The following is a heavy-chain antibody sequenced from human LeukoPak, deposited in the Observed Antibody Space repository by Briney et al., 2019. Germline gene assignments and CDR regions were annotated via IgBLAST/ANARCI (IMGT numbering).Heavy chain of an antibody. CDR2: INPTGGST. D-gene: IGHD3-3*01. CDR3: ARDVTYYDFWSGYYSGPTSRKRFDP. V-gene: IGHV1-2*06. CDR1: GYTFTSYY. Sequence: ASVKVSCKASGYTFTSYYMHWVRQAPGQGLEWMGLINPTGGSTGYAQKFQGRVTMTRDTSISTAYMELSRLRSDDTAVYYCARDVTYYDFWSGYYSGPTSRKRFDPWGQGTLVTVSS. J-gene: IGHJ5*02.